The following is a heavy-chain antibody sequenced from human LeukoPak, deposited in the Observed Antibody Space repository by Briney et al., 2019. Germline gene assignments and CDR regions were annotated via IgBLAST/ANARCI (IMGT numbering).Heavy chain of an antibody. CDR3: ARRGGGYPNYYYYVDV. J-gene: IGHJ6*03. CDR1: GYTFTSYG. D-gene: IGHD5-18*01. CDR2: INPSGGST. Sequence: ASVKVSCKASGYTFTSYGISWVRQAPGQGLEWMGIINPSGGSTSYAQKFQGRVTMTRDMSMSTVYMELSSLRSEDTAVYYCARRGGGYPNYYYYVDVWGKGTTVTVSS. V-gene: IGHV1-46*01.